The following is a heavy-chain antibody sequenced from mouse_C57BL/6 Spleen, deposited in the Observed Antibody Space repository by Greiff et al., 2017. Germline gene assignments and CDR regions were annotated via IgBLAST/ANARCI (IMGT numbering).Heavy chain of an antibody. Sequence: VQLQQSGPELVKPGASVKISCKASGYTFTDYYMNWVKQSHGKSLEWIGDINPNNGGTSYNQKFKGKATLTVDKSSSTAYMELRSLTSEDSAVYYCARFLYDYGGYYAMDYWGQGTSVTVSS. CDR3: ARFLYDYGGYYAMDY. D-gene: IGHD2-4*01. CDR2: INPNNGGT. V-gene: IGHV1-26*01. J-gene: IGHJ4*01. CDR1: GYTFTDYY.